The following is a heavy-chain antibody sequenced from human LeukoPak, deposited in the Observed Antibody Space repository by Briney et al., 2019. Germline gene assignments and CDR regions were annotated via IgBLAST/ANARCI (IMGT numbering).Heavy chain of an antibody. D-gene: IGHD5-18*01. J-gene: IGHJ4*02. CDR3: ARGMRIQLWLGPWYFDY. CDR2: IYYSGST. CDR1: GGSISSSSYY. V-gene: IGHV4-39*07. Sequence: PSETLSLTCTVSGGSISSSSYYWGWIRQPPGKGLEWIGSIYYSGSTYYNPSLKSRVTISVDTSKNQFSLKLSSVTAADTAVYYCARGMRIQLWLGPWYFDYWGQGTLVTVSS.